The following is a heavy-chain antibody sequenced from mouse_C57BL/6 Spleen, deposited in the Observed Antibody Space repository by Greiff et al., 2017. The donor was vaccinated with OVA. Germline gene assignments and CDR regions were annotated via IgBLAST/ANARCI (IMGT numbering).Heavy chain of an antibody. Sequence: EVKVVESGAGLVKPGGSLKLSCAASGFTFSSYAMSWVRQTPEKRLEWVAYISSGGDYIYYADTVKGRFTISRDNARNTLYLQMSSLKSEDTAMYYCTRESDYAMDYWGQGTSVTVSS. J-gene: IGHJ4*01. CDR1: GFTFSSYA. CDR2: ISSGGDYI. CDR3: TRESDYAMDY. V-gene: IGHV5-9-1*02.